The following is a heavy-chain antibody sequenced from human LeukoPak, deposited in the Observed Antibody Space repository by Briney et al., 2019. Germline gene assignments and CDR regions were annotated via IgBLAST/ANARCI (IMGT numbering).Heavy chain of an antibody. CDR2: IYSGGST. D-gene: IGHD3-10*01. Sequence: GGSLRLSCAASGFTVSSNYMNWVRQAPGKGLEWVSVIYSGGSTYYADSVKGRFTISRDNSKSTLYLQMNSLRVEDTAVYYCARESGSGNRDFDHWGQGTLVTVSS. CDR3: ARESGSGNRDFDH. CDR1: GFTVSSNY. V-gene: IGHV3-66*01. J-gene: IGHJ4*02.